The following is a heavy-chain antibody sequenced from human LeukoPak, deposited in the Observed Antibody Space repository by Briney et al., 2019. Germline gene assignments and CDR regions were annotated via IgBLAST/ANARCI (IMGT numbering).Heavy chain of an antibody. J-gene: IGHJ4*02. CDR1: GFTFSTFA. CDR3: ARDRGAYDIAGYYS. CDR2: VSFDGTNK. D-gene: IGHD3-22*01. Sequence: PGGSLRLSCAASGFTFSTFAMVWVRQAPGKGLEWVSLVSFDGTNKFYADSVKGRFTISRDNSKNTLYLQMSSLRAEDTAVYYCARDRGAYDIAGYYSWGQGTLVTVSS. V-gene: IGHV3-30*15.